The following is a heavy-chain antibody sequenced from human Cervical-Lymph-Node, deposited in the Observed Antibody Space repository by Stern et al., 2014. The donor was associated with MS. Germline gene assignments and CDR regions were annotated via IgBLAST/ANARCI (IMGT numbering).Heavy chain of an antibody. D-gene: IGHD5-24*01. J-gene: IGHJ4*02. CDR2: IYYRGST. CDR1: GGSISSGGYY. CDR3: ARGRDGYKSHFDY. Sequence: VHLVESGPGLVKPSQTLSLTCTVSGGSISSGGYYWSWIRQHPGKGLEWIGYIYYRGSTYYNPSLKSRVTISVDTSKNQFSLKLSSVTAADTAVYYCARGRDGYKSHFDYWGQGTLVTVSS. V-gene: IGHV4-31*03.